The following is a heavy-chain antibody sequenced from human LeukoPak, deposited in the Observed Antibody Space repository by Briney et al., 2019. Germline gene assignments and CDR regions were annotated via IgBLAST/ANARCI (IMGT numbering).Heavy chain of an antibody. J-gene: IGHJ4*02. Sequence: GGSLRLSCAASGLTLSSHWMSWVRQAPGKGLEWVANIKGDGSVKYYVDSVKGRFTISRDNAKNSVYLQMNTVRADDTAVYYCARDGSGFFDYWGQGTLVIVSS. CDR2: IKGDGSVK. D-gene: IGHD6-25*01. CDR1: GLTLSSHW. V-gene: IGHV3-7*03. CDR3: ARDGSGFFDY.